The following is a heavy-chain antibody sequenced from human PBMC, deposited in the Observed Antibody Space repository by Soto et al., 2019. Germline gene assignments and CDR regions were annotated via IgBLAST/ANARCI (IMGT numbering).Heavy chain of an antibody. D-gene: IGHD2-15*01. J-gene: IGHJ3*01. V-gene: IGHV3-66*01. CDR2: VYSGGGT. Sequence: EVQLVESGGGLVQPGGSLRLSCAASGFIININYMRWVRQAPGKGLEWVSLVYSGGGTFYADSVKGRFTVSRDSSKNTLDLQMDSLRVEDTAVYYCARRGYCAGGTCYGIYALDVWGQGAMVTVSS. CDR1: GFIININY. CDR3: ARRGYCAGGTCYGIYALDV.